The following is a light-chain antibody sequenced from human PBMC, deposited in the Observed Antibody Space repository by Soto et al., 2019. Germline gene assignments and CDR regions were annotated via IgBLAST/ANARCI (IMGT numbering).Light chain of an antibody. CDR2: SNN. J-gene: IGLJ1*01. CDR3: AAWDDSLNGPNYV. CDR1: SSNIVSNT. V-gene: IGLV1-44*01. Sequence: QSVLTQPPSASGTPGQRVTISCSGSSSNIVSNTVNWYQQLPGTAPKLLIYSNNQRPSGVPDRFSGSKSGTSASLAISGLQSEDEDDYYCAAWDDSLNGPNYVFGTGTKVTVL.